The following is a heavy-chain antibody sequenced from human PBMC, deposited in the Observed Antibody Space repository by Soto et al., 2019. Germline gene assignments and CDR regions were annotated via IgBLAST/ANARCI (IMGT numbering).Heavy chain of an antibody. CDR1: GYTFTSYY. CDR3: ARRYGGTLDY. J-gene: IGHJ4*02. Sequence: ASVKVSCKASGYTFTSYYMHWVRQAPGQGLEWMGMIKPTGGSTSYAQKFQGRVTMTRDTSTSTVYMELSSLTSEDTAVYYCARRYGGTLDYWGQGTLVTVS. CDR2: IKPTGGST. D-gene: IGHD4-17*01. V-gene: IGHV1-46*01.